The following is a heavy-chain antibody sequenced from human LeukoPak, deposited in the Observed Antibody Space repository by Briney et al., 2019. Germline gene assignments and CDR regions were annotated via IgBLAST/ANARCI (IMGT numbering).Heavy chain of an antibody. CDR3: ARSRTYYYDSRGYYYPYYFDY. J-gene: IGHJ4*02. CDR1: GGSLSSSSYY. V-gene: IGHV4-39*07. Sequence: SETLSLTCTVSGGSLSSSSYYWGWIRQPPGKGLEWIGSIYYSGSTNYNPSLKSRVTISVDTSKNQFSLKLSSVTAADTAVYYCARSRTYYYDSRGYYYPYYFDYWGQGTLVTVSS. CDR2: IYYSGST. D-gene: IGHD3-22*01.